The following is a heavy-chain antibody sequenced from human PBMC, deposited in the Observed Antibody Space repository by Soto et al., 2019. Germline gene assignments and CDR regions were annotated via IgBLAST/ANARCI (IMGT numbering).Heavy chain of an antibody. CDR1: GFTFTSYG. J-gene: IGHJ4*02. CDR2: ISYDGGLQ. Sequence: QAHLVESGGGVVQPGRSLRLSCAASGFTFTSYGMHWVRQAPGTRLEWVAVISYDGGLQHYADSVKGRFTISRDNSKNMVLLQMNSLRAEDTAEYYCVSDRGYGHASVAYSWGQGTLVSVS. D-gene: IGHD5-18*01. V-gene: IGHV3-30*03. CDR3: VSDRGYGHASVAYS.